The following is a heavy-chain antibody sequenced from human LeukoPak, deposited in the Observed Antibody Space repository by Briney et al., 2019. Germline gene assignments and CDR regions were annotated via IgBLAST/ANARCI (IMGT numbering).Heavy chain of an antibody. CDR3: ARALGYCSSTSCSYYYYYYGMDV. Sequence: SETLSLTCAVYGGSFSGCYWSWIRQPPGKGLEWIGEINHSGSTNYNPSLKSRVTISVDTSKNQFSLKLSSVTAADTAVYYCARALGYCSSTSCSYYYYYYGMDVWGRGTTVTVSS. CDR1: GGSFSGCY. D-gene: IGHD2-2*01. V-gene: IGHV4-34*01. CDR2: INHSGST. J-gene: IGHJ6*02.